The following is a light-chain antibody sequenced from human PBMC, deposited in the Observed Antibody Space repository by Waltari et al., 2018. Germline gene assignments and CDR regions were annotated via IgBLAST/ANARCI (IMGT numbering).Light chain of an antibody. J-gene: IGKJ2*03. CDR1: QTLSSY. V-gene: IGKV3-11*01. CDR3: QQRASRPPRYS. Sequence: EIVLTQSPATLSLSPGDRANLSCRASQTLSSYVSWYQQRPGQAPRLFIYDASKRATGIPARFSGSGSGADFTLTISDLEPEDSAVYYCQQRASRPPRYSFGQGTKLEIK. CDR2: DAS.